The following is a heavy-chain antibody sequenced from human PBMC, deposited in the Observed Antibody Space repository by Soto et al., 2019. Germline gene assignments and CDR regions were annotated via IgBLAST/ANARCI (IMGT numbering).Heavy chain of an antibody. CDR3: ARTVPAATYYYYGMDV. CDR1: GGSFSGYY. V-gene: IGHV4-34*01. D-gene: IGHD2-2*01. J-gene: IGHJ6*02. CDR2: INHSGST. Sequence: SETLSLTCAVYGGSFSGYYWSWIRQPPGKGLEWIGEINHSGSTNYNPSLKSRVTISVDTSKNQFSLKLSSVTAADTAVYYCARTVPAATYYYYGMDVWGQGXTVTVSS.